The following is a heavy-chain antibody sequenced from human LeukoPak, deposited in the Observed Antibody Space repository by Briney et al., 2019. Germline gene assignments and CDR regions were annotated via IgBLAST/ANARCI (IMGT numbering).Heavy chain of an antibody. CDR2: ISYDGSNK. Sequence: GSLRLSCAASGFTFSSYGMHWVRQAPGKGLEWVAVISYDGSNKYYADSVKGRFTISRDNSKNTVYLQMNSLKTEDTAVYYCIPVSSSSNYWGQGTLVTVSS. J-gene: IGHJ4*02. CDR1: GFTFSSYG. CDR3: IPVSSSSNY. V-gene: IGHV3-30*03. D-gene: IGHD6-6*01.